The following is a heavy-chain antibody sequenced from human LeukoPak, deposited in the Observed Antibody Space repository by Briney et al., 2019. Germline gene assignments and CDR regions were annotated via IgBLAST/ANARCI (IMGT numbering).Heavy chain of an antibody. CDR1: GYTFTHQW. Sequence: GESLKISCEASGYTFTHQWIGLVRQMPGTGLEWVGIIYPRDSDTIYSPSFQGHVTISADTSINTAYLEWRSLEASDTAMYYCARRSDVVGAIWGQGTQVTVSS. J-gene: IGHJ4*02. D-gene: IGHD3-16*01. CDR2: IYPRDSDT. CDR3: ARRSDVVGAI. V-gene: IGHV5-51*01.